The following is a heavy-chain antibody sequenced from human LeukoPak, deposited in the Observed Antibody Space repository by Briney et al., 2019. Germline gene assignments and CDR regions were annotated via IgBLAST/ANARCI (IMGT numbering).Heavy chain of an antibody. Sequence: GGSLRLSCAASGFTFSDYCMSWIRQAPGKGLEWISYISSSGSTIHYADPVKGRFTISRDNAKNSLYLQMNSLRAEDTAVYYCAREGLDRGYFDYWGQGPLVTVSS. D-gene: IGHD1-14*01. CDR2: ISSSGSTI. V-gene: IGHV3-11*04. CDR1: GFTFSDYC. CDR3: AREGLDRGYFDY. J-gene: IGHJ4*02.